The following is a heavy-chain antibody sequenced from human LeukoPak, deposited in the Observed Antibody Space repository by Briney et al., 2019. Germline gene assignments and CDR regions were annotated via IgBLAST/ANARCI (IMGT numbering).Heavy chain of an antibody. J-gene: IGHJ4*02. Sequence: PSETLSLTCAVYGGSFSGYYWSWIRQPPGKGLEWIGEINHSGSTNYNPSLKSRVTISVDTSKNQFSLKLSSVTAADTAVYYCARDVSWYYDSSGYLFDYWGQGTLVTVSS. D-gene: IGHD3-22*01. CDR2: INHSGST. CDR3: ARDVSWYYDSSGYLFDY. CDR1: GGSFSGYY. V-gene: IGHV4-34*01.